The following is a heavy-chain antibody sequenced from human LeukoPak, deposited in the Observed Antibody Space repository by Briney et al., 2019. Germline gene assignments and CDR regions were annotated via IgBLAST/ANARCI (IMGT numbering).Heavy chain of an antibody. J-gene: IGHJ4*02. CDR2: ISSSSSTI. Sequence: GGSLRLSCAASGFTFSSYSMNWVRQAPGKGLEWVSYISSSSSTIYYADSVKGRFTISRDNAKNSLYLQMNSLRAEDTAVYYCAKNFYGDYNFFFDYWGQGTLVTVSS. CDR1: GFTFSSYS. D-gene: IGHD4-17*01. V-gene: IGHV3-48*01. CDR3: AKNFYGDYNFFFDY.